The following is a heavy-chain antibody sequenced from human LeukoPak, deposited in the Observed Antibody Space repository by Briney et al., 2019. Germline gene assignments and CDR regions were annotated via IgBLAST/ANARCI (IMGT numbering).Heavy chain of an antibody. D-gene: IGHD3-9*01. CDR2: ISSSSSTI. V-gene: IGHV3-48*02. Sequence: GSLRLSCAASGFTFSSYSMNWVRQAPGKGLEWVSYISSSSSTIYYADSVKGRFTISRDNAKNSLYLQMNSLRDEDTAVYYCARDSGQFDWLLYYYYMDVWGKGTTVTVSS. J-gene: IGHJ6*03. CDR3: ARDSGQFDWLLYYYYMDV. CDR1: GFTFSSYS.